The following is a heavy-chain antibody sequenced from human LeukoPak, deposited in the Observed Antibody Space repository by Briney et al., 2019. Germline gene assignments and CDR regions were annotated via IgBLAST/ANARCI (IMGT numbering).Heavy chain of an antibody. D-gene: IGHD3-22*01. Sequence: PGGSLRLSCAASGFTFSSYGMHWVRQAPGKGLGWVAVIWYDGSNKYYADSVKGRFTISRDNSKNTLYLQMNSLRAEDTAVYYCAKNYYYDSSGYYYFDYWGQGTLVTVSS. CDR3: AKNYYYDSSGYYYFDY. V-gene: IGHV3-33*06. J-gene: IGHJ4*02. CDR2: IWYDGSNK. CDR1: GFTFSSYG.